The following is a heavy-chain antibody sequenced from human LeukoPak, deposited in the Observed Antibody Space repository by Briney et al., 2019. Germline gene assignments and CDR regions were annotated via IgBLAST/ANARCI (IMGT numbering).Heavy chain of an antibody. CDR1: GFSFSNYA. J-gene: IGHJ4*02. CDR3: AKDPLVRYYDGTAYYIDY. D-gene: IGHD3-22*01. V-gene: IGHV3-23*01. CDR2: ISGSGGGT. Sequence: GGSLRLSCAASGFSFSNYAMTWVRQAPGKGLEWVSGISGSGGGTYYADSVMGRFTISRDNSKNTLYLQMNSLRAEDTAVYYCAKDPLVRYYDGTAYYIDYWGQGTLVTVSS.